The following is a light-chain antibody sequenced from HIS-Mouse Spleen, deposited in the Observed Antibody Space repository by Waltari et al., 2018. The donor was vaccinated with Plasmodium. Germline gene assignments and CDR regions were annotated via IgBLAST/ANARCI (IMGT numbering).Light chain of an antibody. Sequence: QSVLTQPPSVSGAPGQRVTISCTGSSSNIGAGYDVHWYQQLPGTAPKLLIHWNSNLPSGVPDRFSGSKSGTSASLAITGLQAEDEADYYCQSYDSSLSGWVFGGGTKLTVL. J-gene: IGLJ3*02. V-gene: IGLV1-40*01. CDR1: SSNIGAGYD. CDR2: WNS. CDR3: QSYDSSLSGWV.